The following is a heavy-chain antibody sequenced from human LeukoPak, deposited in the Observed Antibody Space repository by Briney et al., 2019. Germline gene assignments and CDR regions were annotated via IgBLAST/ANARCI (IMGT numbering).Heavy chain of an antibody. Sequence: PGGSLRLSCAASGFTFSSYAMNWVRQAPGKGLEWVSGISGKGGSTYYADSVKGRFTISRDNSENTLYLQMNSLRAEDTAVYYCLKGRDDSSVYYVGYWGQGTLVTVSS. CDR1: GFTFSSYA. J-gene: IGHJ4*02. CDR3: LKGRDDSSVYYVGY. CDR2: ISGKGGST. D-gene: IGHD3-22*01. V-gene: IGHV3-23*01.